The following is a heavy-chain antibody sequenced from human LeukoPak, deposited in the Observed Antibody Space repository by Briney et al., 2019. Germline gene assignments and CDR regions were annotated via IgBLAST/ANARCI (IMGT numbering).Heavy chain of an antibody. Sequence: PSETVSLTCTVSGYSIRSGYYWSWIRQPPGKRVEWIGYIYHSGRTNYNPSLKSRLTISVDTSKNQFSLMLSSVTAADTAVYYCAREGYSGSDSNLWGQGTLVTVSS. J-gene: IGHJ4*02. CDR2: IYHSGRT. D-gene: IGHD5-12*01. CDR3: AREGYSGSDSNL. CDR1: GYSIRSGYY. V-gene: IGHV4-61*01.